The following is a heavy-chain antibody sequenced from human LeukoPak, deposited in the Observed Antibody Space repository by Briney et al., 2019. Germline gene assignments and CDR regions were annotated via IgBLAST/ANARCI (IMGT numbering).Heavy chain of an antibody. V-gene: IGHV3-11*04. Sequence: GGSLRLSCAASGFTFSDYYMTWIRQAPGKGLEWVSSISSSGSYIYYADSVKGRFTISRDNAKNSLYLQMNSLRAEDTAVYYCASSYSGYDYDAFDIWGQGTMVTVSS. CDR2: ISSSGSYI. J-gene: IGHJ3*02. CDR3: ASSYSGYDYDAFDI. CDR1: GFTFSDYY. D-gene: IGHD5-12*01.